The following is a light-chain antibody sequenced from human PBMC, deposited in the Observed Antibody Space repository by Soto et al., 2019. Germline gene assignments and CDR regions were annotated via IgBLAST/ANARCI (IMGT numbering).Light chain of an antibody. Sequence: EIVMTQSPASLSVSPGERATLSCRASPSVSNNLAWYQQKPGQAPRLLIYGASTRATGIPARFSGSGSGTEFTLTISRLEPEDFAVYYCQQFSSYPLTFGGGTKVDIK. CDR2: GAS. J-gene: IGKJ4*01. V-gene: IGKV3-15*01. CDR1: PSVSNN. CDR3: QQFSSYPLT.